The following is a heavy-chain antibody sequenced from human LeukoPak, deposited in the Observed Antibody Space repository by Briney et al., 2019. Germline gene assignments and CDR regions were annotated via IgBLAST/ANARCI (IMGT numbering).Heavy chain of an antibody. CDR2: ISTNNGNT. CDR3: ARGWELHD. J-gene: IGHJ4*02. Sequence: GASVNVSCKASGYTFTSYGISWVRQAPGQGLEWMGWISTNNGNTNYAQNLQGRVTMTTDSSTSTAYMELRSLRSDDTAVYYCARGWELHDWGQGTLVTVSS. D-gene: IGHD1-26*01. V-gene: IGHV1-18*04. CDR1: GYTFTSYG.